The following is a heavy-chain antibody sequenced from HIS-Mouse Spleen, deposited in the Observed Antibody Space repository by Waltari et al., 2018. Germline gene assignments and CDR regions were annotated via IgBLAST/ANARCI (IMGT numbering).Heavy chain of an antibody. Sequence: QLQLQESGPGLVKPSETLSLTFTVSGGSISSSSYYWGWIRQPPGKGLEWIGSIYYSGSTYYNPSRKSRVTISVDTYKNQFSLKLSSVTAADTAVYYCAREIPYSSSWYDWYFDLWGRGTLVTVSS. CDR3: AREIPYSSSWYDWYFDL. CDR2: IYYSGST. J-gene: IGHJ2*01. V-gene: IGHV4-39*07. CDR1: GGSISSSSYY. D-gene: IGHD6-13*01.